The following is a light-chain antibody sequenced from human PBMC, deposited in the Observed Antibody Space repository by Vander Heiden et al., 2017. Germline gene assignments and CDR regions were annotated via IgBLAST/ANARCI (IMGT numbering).Light chain of an antibody. Sequence: DIQMTPSPSTLSASPGDRVMITCRASKTIGNWLAWYQQRPGRAPRLLIYKASELESGVPSRFSGSGSGADFTLSITSLLPDDFATYYCQQYSSFPWTFGQGTKVEV. V-gene: IGKV1-5*03. CDR3: QQYSSFPWT. CDR2: KAS. CDR1: KTIGNW. J-gene: IGKJ1*01.